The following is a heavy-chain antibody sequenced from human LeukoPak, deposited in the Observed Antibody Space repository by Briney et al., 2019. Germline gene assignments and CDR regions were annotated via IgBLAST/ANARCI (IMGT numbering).Heavy chain of an antibody. CDR2: ISSSGSTI. Sequence: GGSLRLSCAASGFTFSSYEMNWVRQAPGKGLEWVSYISSSGSTIYYADPVKGRFTISRDNAKNSLYLQMNSLRAEDTAVYYCARDGWDTAQRIYYYYYMDVWGKGTTVTVSS. V-gene: IGHV3-48*03. CDR1: GFTFSSYE. J-gene: IGHJ6*03. CDR3: ARDGWDTAQRIYYYYYMDV. D-gene: IGHD5-18*01.